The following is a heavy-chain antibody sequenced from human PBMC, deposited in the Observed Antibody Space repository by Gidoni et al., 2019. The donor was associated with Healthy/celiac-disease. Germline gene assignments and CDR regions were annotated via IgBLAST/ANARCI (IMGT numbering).Heavy chain of an antibody. V-gene: IGHV3-9*01. J-gene: IGHJ5*02. CDR2: ISWNSGSI. Sequence: EVQLVESGGGLVQPGRSLRLSCAASGFPLDDYAMHWVRQAPGKGLEWVSGISWNSGSIGYADSVKGRFTISRDNAKNSLYLQMNSLRAEDTALYYCATSSGWYENWFDPWGQGTLVTVSS. CDR3: ATSSGWYENWFDP. CDR1: GFPLDDYA. D-gene: IGHD6-19*01.